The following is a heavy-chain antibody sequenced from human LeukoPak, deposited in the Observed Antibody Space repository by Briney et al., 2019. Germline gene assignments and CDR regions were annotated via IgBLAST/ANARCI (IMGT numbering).Heavy chain of an antibody. Sequence: GGSLRLSCAASGFTFSNYAMSWVRQAPGKGLEWVSAISGGGGPTYYADSVKGRFTISRDNSKNTLYLQMNSLRAEDTAVYYCAKGPRGVTGYDFDYWGQGTLVTVSS. CDR3: AKGPRGVTGYDFDY. CDR1: GFTFSNYA. CDR2: ISGGGGPT. D-gene: IGHD3-9*01. V-gene: IGHV3-23*01. J-gene: IGHJ4*02.